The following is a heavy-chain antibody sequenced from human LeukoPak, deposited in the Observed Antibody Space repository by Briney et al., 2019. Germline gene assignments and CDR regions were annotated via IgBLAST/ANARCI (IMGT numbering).Heavy chain of an antibody. Sequence: ASVKVSCKASGYTFTGYYMHWVRQAPGQGLEWMGWINPNSGGTNYAQKFQGRVTMTRDTSISTAYMELSRPRSDDTAVYYCAREGFGESAFDYWGQGTLVTVSS. CDR1: GYTFTGYY. V-gene: IGHV1-2*02. J-gene: IGHJ4*02. CDR2: INPNSGGT. D-gene: IGHD3-10*01. CDR3: AREGFGESAFDY.